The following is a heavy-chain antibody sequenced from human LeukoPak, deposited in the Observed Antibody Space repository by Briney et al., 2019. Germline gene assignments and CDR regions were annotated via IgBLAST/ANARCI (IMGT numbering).Heavy chain of an antibody. CDR1: NSSISSGFH. D-gene: IGHD6-6*01. J-gene: IGHJ4*02. CDR3: ARSYSSSSAYFDY. CDR2: LYHSGST. V-gene: IGHV4-38-2*02. Sequence: PSETLSLTCTVSNSSISSGFHWGWIRQPPGKGLEWIGSLYHSGSTYYNPSLKSRVTISVDTSKNQFSLKLSSVTAADTAVYYCARSYSSSSAYFDYWGQGTLVTVSS.